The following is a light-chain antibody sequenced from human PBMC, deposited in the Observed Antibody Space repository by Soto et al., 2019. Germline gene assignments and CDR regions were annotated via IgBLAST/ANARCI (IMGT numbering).Light chain of an antibody. CDR1: QSVSCRY. CDR2: GAS. CDR3: QEYGCSPMSS. J-gene: IGKJ2*03. Sequence: DIVLTQSPGTLSLSPGERATLSCRASQSVSCRYLAWYQQKPGQAPGLLIYGASSLATGLADRFSGSGSGIDFTLTISRLELEDCAVCYCQEYGCSPMSSVGQGSKLEIK. V-gene: IGKV3-20*01.